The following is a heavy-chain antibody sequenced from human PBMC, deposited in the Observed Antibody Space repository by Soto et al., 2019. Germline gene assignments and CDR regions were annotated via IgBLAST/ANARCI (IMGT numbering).Heavy chain of an antibody. CDR2: ISGSGGST. Sequence: PGGSLRLSCAASGFTFSSYAMSWVRQAPGKGLEWVSAISGSGGSTYYADSVKGRFTISRDNSKNTLYLQMNSLRAEDTAVYYCAKTHCSGGSCRYYFDYWGQGTLVTVSS. J-gene: IGHJ4*02. CDR3: AKTHCSGGSCRYYFDY. V-gene: IGHV3-23*01. D-gene: IGHD2-15*01. CDR1: GFTFSSYA.